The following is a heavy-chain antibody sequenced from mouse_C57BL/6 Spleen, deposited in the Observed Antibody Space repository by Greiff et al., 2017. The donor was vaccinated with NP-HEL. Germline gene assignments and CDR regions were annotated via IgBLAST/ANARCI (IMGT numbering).Heavy chain of an antibody. CDR1: GFTFSSYA. Sequence: EVQLQQSGGGLVKPGGSLKLSCAASGFTFSSYAMSWVRQTPEKRLEWVATISDGGSYTYYPDNVKGRFTISRDNAKNNLYLQMSHLKSEDTAMYYCAREVYYYGSSRFDYWGQGTTLTVSS. V-gene: IGHV5-4*01. D-gene: IGHD1-1*01. J-gene: IGHJ2*01. CDR3: AREVYYYGSSRFDY. CDR2: ISDGGSYT.